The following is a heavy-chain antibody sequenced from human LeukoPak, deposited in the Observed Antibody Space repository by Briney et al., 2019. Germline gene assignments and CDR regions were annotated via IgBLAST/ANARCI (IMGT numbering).Heavy chain of an antibody. D-gene: IGHD1-26*01. V-gene: IGHV1-2*02. Sequence: ASVKISCKASGYTFTGYYMYWVRQAPGQGLEWMGWINPNSGVTEYVQNFQGRVTMTRETSIRTAYMELSRLRSDDTAVYYCARGGQLGYSGNYFHYWGQGTLVTVSS. CDR3: ARGGQLGYSGNYFHY. CDR2: INPNSGVT. CDR1: GYTFTGYY. J-gene: IGHJ4*02.